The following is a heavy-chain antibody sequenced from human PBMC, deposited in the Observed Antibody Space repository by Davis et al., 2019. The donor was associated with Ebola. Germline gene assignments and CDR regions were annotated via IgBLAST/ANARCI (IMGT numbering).Heavy chain of an antibody. CDR1: GFTFSSYS. CDR2: ISSSSSTI. D-gene: IGHD3-3*01. CDR3: AREYYDFWSGYYKDAFDI. J-gene: IGHJ3*02. V-gene: IGHV3-48*02. Sequence: GGSLRLSCAASGFTFSSYSMNWVRQAPGQGLEWVSYISSSSSTIYYADSVKGRFTISRDNAKNSLYLQMNSLRDEDTAVYYCAREYYDFWSGYYKDAFDIWGQGTMVTVSS.